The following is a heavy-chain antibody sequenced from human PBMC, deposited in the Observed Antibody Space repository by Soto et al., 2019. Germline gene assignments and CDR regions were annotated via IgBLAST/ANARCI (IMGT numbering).Heavy chain of an antibody. CDR1: GFRFRIYA. D-gene: IGHD6-13*01. V-gene: IGHV3-23*01. Sequence: PWWCXRLACVSCGFRFRIYAIIWFRQTPGKGLEWVSGISGSCGRTYYADSVKGRFTISRDNSNNTLSLQMHILRVEDTAVYFCEQGGYSSLLDIPGQATMV. J-gene: IGHJ3*02. CDR3: EQGGYSSLLDI. CDR2: ISGSCGRT.